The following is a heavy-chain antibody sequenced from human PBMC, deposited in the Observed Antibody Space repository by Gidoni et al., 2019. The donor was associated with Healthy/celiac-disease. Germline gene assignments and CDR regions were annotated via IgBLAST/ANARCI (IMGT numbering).Heavy chain of an antibody. CDR2: IIPIFGTA. CDR3: ARESRYYDYVWGSYLNAFDI. CDR1: GGTFSSYA. D-gene: IGHD3-16*01. Sequence: QVQLVQSGAAVKKPGSSVKVSCKASGGTFSSYAISWVRQAPGQGLEWMGGIIPIFGTANYAQKFQGRVTITADKSTSTAYMELSSLRSEDTAVYYCARESRYYDYVWGSYLNAFDIWGQGTMVTVSS. J-gene: IGHJ3*02. V-gene: IGHV1-69*06.